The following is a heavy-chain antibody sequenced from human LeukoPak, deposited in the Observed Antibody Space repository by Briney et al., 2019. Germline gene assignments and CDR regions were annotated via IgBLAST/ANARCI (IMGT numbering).Heavy chain of an antibody. J-gene: IGHJ4*02. CDR1: GFTFSSYE. D-gene: IGHD2-15*01. V-gene: IGHV3-48*03. CDR2: ISSSGSTI. CDR3: AREADHIVVVVAATFDY. Sequence: GGSLRLSCAASGFTFSSYEMNWVRQAPGKGLEWVSYISSSGSTIYYADSVKGRFTISRDNAKNSLYLQMNSLRAEDTAVYYCAREADHIVVVVAATFDYWGQGTLVTVSS.